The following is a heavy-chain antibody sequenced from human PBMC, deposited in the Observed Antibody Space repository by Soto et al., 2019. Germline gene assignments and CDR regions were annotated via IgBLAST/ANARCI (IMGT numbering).Heavy chain of an antibody. CDR1: GGTFSSYA. CDR2: IIPIFGTA. CDR3: GRSDSSCYFLIYY. V-gene: IGHV1-69*01. D-gene: IGHD3-22*01. Sequence: QVQLVQSGAEVKKPGSSVKVSCKASGGTFSSYAISWVRQAPGQGLEWMGGIIPIFGTANYAQKFQGRVTITADEYTSTAYMELSSLRSEDTGVYYCGRSDSSCYFLIYYWGQGTLVTVSS. J-gene: IGHJ4*02.